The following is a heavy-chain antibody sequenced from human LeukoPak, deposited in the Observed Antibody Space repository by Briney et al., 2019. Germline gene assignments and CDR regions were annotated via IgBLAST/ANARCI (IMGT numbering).Heavy chain of an antibody. J-gene: IGHJ6*03. CDR2: INHSGST. Sequence: KTSETLSLTCTVSGDSISSSSSYWSWIRQPPGKGLEWIGEINHSGSTNYNPSLKSRVTISVDTSKNQFSLKLSSVTAADTAVYYCARNGGWLDYYYMDVWGKGTTVTVSS. CDR1: GDSISSSSSY. CDR3: ARNGGWLDYYYMDV. D-gene: IGHD3-16*01. V-gene: IGHV4-39*07.